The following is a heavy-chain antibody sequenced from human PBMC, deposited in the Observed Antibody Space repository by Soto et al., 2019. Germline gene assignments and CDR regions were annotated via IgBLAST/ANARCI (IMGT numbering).Heavy chain of an antibody. CDR1: GFTFDDYG. CDR2: INWNGGST. Sequence: GGALRLSCAASGFTFDDYGMSWVRQAPGKGLEWVSGINWNGGSTGYADSVKGRFTISRDNAKTSLYLQMNSLRAEDTALYYCARDVAYYYDSSGYYLEYWGQGTLVTVSS. J-gene: IGHJ4*02. D-gene: IGHD3-22*01. V-gene: IGHV3-20*04. CDR3: ARDVAYYYDSSGYYLEY.